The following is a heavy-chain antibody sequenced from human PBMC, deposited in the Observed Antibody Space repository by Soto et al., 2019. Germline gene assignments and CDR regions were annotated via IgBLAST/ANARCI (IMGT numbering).Heavy chain of an antibody. Sequence: ASVKVSCKASGFTFTSSAVQWVRQARGQRLEWIGWIVVGSGNTNYAQKFQERVTITRDMSTSTAYMELSSLRSEDTAVYYCAAGVVVAATRPDPPRSLGYYYYGMDVWGQGTTVTVSS. V-gene: IGHV1-58*01. CDR1: GFTFTSSA. CDR2: IVVGSGNT. J-gene: IGHJ6*02. CDR3: AAGVVVAATRPDPPRSLGYYYYGMDV. D-gene: IGHD2-15*01.